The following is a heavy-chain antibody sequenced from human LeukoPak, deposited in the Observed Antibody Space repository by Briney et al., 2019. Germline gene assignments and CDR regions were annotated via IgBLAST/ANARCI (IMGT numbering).Heavy chain of an antibody. CDR1: GYTFTSYG. CDR3: ALYCSSTSCYDDY. D-gene: IGHD2-2*01. V-gene: IGHV1-18*01. J-gene: IGHJ4*02. CDR2: ISAYNGNT. Sequence: GASVKVSCKASGYTFTSYGISWVRQAPGQGLEWMGWISAYNGNTNYAQKLQGRVTMTRNTSISTAYMELSSLRSEDTAAYYCALYCSSTSCYDDYWGQGTLVTVSS.